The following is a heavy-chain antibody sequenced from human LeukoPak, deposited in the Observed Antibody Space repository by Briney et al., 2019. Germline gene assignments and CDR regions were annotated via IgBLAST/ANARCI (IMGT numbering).Heavy chain of an antibody. CDR1: GFTFSDYY. J-gene: IGHJ3*02. CDR3: ARALSFQEAFDI. CDR2: ISSSGSTI. V-gene: IGHV3-11*04. Sequence: GGSLRLSCAASGFTFSDYYMSWIRQAPGKGLEWVSYISSSGSTIYYADSVKGRFTISRDNAKNPLYLQMNSLRAEDTAVYYCARALSFQEAFDIWGQGTMVTVSS.